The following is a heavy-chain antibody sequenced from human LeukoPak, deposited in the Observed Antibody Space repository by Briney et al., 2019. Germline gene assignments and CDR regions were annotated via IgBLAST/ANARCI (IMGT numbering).Heavy chain of an antibody. J-gene: IGHJ4*02. CDR3: ARGLVRGQNY. V-gene: IGHV4-4*07. CDR1: GGSISSYY. Sequence: PSETLSLTCTVSGGSISSYYLGWIRQTAGKGLEWIGRMYSSGSNYNPSLKSRVTMSIDTSTNQLSLKLSSVTAADTAVYYCARGLVRGQNYWGQGTLVTVSS. CDR2: MYSSGS.